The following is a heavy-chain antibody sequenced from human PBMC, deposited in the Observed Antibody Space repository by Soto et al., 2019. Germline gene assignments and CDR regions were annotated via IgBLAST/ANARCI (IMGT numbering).Heavy chain of an antibody. CDR3: ARGTTIYYGMDV. CDR1: GFTVSSNY. J-gene: IGHJ6*02. CDR2: IYSGGST. V-gene: IGHV3-53*01. D-gene: IGHD4-4*01. Sequence: GGSLRLSCAASGFTVSSNYMSWVRQSPGKGLEWVSVIYSGGSTYYADSVKGRFTISRDNSKNTLYLQMNSLRAEDTAVYYCARGTTIYYGMDVWGQGTTVTVSS.